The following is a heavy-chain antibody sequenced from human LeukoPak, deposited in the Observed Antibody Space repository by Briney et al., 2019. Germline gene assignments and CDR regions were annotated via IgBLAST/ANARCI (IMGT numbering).Heavy chain of an antibody. J-gene: IGHJ4*02. CDR2: ISSSSSYI. Sequence: GGSLRLSCAASGFTFSSYSMNWIRQAPGKGLEWVSSISSSSSYIYYADSVKGRFTISRDNAKNSLYLQMNSLRAEDTAVYYCASESDSSGYSETDYWGQGTLVTASS. D-gene: IGHD3-22*01. CDR3: ASESDSSGYSETDY. V-gene: IGHV3-21*01. CDR1: GFTFSSYS.